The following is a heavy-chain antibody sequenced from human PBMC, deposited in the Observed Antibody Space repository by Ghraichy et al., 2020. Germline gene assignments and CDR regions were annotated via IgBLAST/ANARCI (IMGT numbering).Heavy chain of an antibody. Sequence: GGALRLSCAAPGFTFSTYAMSWVRQAPGKGLEWVSGIDGSGDNTFYADPVKGRFTISRDNSKNTLYLQMHSLRAEDSAVYYCAKDPYSGSYEMDGYFDYWGQGMLVTVSS. V-gene: IGHV3-23*01. CDR3: AKDPYSGSYEMDGYFDY. D-gene: IGHD1-26*01. J-gene: IGHJ4*02. CDR1: GFTFSTYA. CDR2: IDGSGDNT.